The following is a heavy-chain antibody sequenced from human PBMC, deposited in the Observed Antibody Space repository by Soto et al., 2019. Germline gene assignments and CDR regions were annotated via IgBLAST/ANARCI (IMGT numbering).Heavy chain of an antibody. CDR3: AKGESSSLRYFDY. J-gene: IGHJ4*02. CDR2: ISTTGGAT. CDR1: GFTFSAYV. D-gene: IGHD6-13*01. V-gene: IGHV3-23*01. Sequence: GGSLRLSCAASGFTFSAYVMSWVRRAPGKGLEWVSGISTTGGATYYADSVKGRFTISRDNSKNTVYLQINSLRGEDTAVYYCAKGESSSLRYFDYWGQGTQVTVS.